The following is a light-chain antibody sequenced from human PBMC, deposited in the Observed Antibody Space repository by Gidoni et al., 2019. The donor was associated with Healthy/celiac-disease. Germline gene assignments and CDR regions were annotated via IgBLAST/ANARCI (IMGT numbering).Light chain of an antibody. CDR1: QSVSSN. J-gene: IGKJ2*01. CDR3: QQYNNSPPT. CDR2: GAS. Sequence: IVMTQSPAPLSVSPGERAILSCRASQSVSSNLAWYQQKPGQAPRLLIYGASARATGIPARFSGSGSGTEFTLTISPLQSEDFAVYYCQQYNNSPPTFXQXTKLEIK. V-gene: IGKV3-15*01.